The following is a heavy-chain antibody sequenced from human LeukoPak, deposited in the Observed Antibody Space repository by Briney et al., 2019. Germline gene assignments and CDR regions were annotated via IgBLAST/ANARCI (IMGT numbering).Heavy chain of an antibody. CDR3: ARTVLSGYDYNFDY. V-gene: IGHV1-8*01. D-gene: IGHD5-12*01. CDR1: GYTFTSYD. CDR2: MNPNSGNT. Sequence: ASVKVSCKASGYTFTSYDINWVRQATGQGLEWMGWMNPNSGNTGYAQKFQGRVTMTRNTSISTAYMELSSLRSEDTAVYYCARTVLSGYDYNFDYWGQGTLVTVSS. J-gene: IGHJ4*02.